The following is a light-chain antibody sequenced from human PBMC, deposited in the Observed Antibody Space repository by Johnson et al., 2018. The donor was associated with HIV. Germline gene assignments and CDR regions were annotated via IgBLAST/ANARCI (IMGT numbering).Light chain of an antibody. CDR2: DNY. CDR3: GTWDSSLRNGF. J-gene: IGLJ1*01. V-gene: IGLV1-51*01. Sequence: QSVLTQPPSVSVAPGQKVTISCSGSSSNIGNNYVSWYQQLPGTAPKLLIYDNYKRPSGTPDRFSGSKSGTSATLGITGLQTGAEADYYCGTWDSSLRNGFFGTGTKVTV. CDR1: SSNIGNNY.